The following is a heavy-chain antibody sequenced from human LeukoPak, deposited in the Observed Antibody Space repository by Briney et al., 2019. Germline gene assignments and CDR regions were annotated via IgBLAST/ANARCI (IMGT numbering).Heavy chain of an antibody. V-gene: IGHV3-48*03. CDR3: ARQVAPIDY. CDR1: RFTFSSYD. J-gene: IGHJ4*02. Sequence: GGSVRLSCAASRFTFSSYDMNWVRQAPGKGLEWISYISSSGGTIYYAESVKGRFTISRDTSKNSLYLQMNSLRADDTAVYYCARQVAPIDYWRQGTLVTVSS. CDR2: ISSSGGTI.